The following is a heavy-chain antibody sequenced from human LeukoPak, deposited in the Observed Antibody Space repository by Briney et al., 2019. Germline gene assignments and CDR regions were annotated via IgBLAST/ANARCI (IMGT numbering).Heavy chain of an antibody. CDR3: AKKPSSGYYYIGY. CDR2: ISDSGGST. CDR1: GFTFSSYA. V-gene: IGHV3-23*01. D-gene: IGHD3-22*01. Sequence: PGGSLRLSCAASGFTFSSYAMSWVRQAPGKGLEWVSTISDSGGSTYYADSVKGRFTISRDNSKNTLYLQVNSLRAEDTAVYCCAKKPSSGYYYIGYWGQGTLVTVSS. J-gene: IGHJ4*02.